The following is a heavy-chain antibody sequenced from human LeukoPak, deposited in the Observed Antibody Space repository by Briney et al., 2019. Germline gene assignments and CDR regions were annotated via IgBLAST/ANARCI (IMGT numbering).Heavy chain of an antibody. V-gene: IGHV1-69*05. CDR1: GGTFSSYA. J-gene: IGHJ4*02. CDR2: IIPIFGTA. D-gene: IGHD3-3*01. Sequence: SVKVSCKASGGTFSSYAISWVRQAPGRGLEWMGRIIPIFGTANYAQKFQGRVTITTDESTSTAYMELSSLRSEDTAVYYCAGGRYDFWSGYLTHWGQGTLVTVSS. CDR3: AGGRYDFWSGYLTH.